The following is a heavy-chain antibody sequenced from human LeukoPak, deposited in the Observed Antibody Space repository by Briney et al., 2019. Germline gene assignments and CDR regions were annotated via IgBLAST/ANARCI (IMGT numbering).Heavy chain of an antibody. CDR1: GFTFSTYW. D-gene: IGHD6-19*01. V-gene: IGHV3-74*01. CDR3: ARGGVGCFDY. CDR2: VHSDGIGT. J-gene: IGHJ4*02. Sequence: GGSLRLSCATSGFTFSTYWMHWVRQAPGKGLVWVARVHSDGIGTIYADSVKGRFTISRDNAKNTVSQQMNSLRAEDTAVYYCARGGVGCFDYWGQGTLVTVSS.